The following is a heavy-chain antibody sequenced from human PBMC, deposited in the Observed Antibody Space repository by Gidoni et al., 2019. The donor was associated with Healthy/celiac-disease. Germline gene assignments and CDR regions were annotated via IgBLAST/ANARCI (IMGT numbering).Heavy chain of an antibody. D-gene: IGHD3-10*01. CDR3: GVGSGSYPPFDY. CDR2: ISRSSSYI. V-gene: IGHV3-21*01. CDR1: GFTFSSYS. Sequence: EVQLVESGGGLVKPGGSLRLSCAASGFTFSSYSMNWVRQAPGKGLAWVSSISRSSSYIYYADSVKGRFTSSRDNAKNSLYLQMNSLRAEDTAVYYCGVGSGSYPPFDYWGQGTLVTVSS. J-gene: IGHJ4*02.